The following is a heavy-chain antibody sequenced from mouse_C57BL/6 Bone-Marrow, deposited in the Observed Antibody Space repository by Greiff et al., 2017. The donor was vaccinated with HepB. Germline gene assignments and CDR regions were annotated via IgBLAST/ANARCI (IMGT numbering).Heavy chain of an antibody. J-gene: IGHJ3*01. V-gene: IGHV3-6*01. CDR1: GYSITSGYY. CDR3: ARDLDYPWFAY. CDR2: ISYDGSN. Sequence: DVKLVESGPGLVKPSQSLSLTCSVTGYSITSGYYWNWIRQFPGNKLEWMGYISYDGSNNYNPSLKNRISITRDTSKNQFFLKLNSVTTEDTATYYCARDLDYPWFAYWGQGTLVTVSA. D-gene: IGHD2-4*01.